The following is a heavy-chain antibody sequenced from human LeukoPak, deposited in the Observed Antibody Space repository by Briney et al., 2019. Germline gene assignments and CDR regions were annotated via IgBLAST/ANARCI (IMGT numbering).Heavy chain of an antibody. J-gene: IGHJ4*02. CDR3: AKGYIVRGVISFDY. CDR2: ISWNSNSI. D-gene: IGHD3-10*01. CDR1: GFTFDDYA. Sequence: GGSLRLSCAASGFTFDDYAMHWVRQAPGKGLEWVSGISWNSNSIGYADSVQGRFTISRDNAKNSLYLQMNSLRVEDTALYYCAKGYIVRGVISFDYWGQGTLVTVSS. V-gene: IGHV3-9*01.